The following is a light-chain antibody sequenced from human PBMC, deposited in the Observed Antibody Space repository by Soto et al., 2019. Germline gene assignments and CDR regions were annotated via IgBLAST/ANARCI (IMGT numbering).Light chain of an antibody. Sequence: QSVLTQPASVSGSPGQSITVSCTGTSSDVGGYNYVSWYQQHPGKVPQLMIYDVSNRPSGVSNRFSGSKSGNTASLTISGLRAGDGAVYYGISYTSRNTYVFETGKRVTVL. CDR3: ISYTSRNTYV. V-gene: IGLV2-14*01. CDR1: SSDVGGYNY. CDR2: DVS. J-gene: IGLJ1*01.